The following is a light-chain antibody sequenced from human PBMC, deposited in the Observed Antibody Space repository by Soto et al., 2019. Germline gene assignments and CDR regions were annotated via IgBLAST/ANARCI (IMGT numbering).Light chain of an antibody. CDR3: CSYAGSSTYV. CDR1: SSDVGSYNL. V-gene: IGLV2-23*02. Sequence: QSVLTQPAFVSGSTGQSITISCTGTSSDVGSYNLVSWYQQHPGKAPKLMIYEVSKRPSGVSDRFSGSKSGNTASLTISGLQAEDEADYYCCSYAGSSTYVFGTGTKVTVL. J-gene: IGLJ1*01. CDR2: EVS.